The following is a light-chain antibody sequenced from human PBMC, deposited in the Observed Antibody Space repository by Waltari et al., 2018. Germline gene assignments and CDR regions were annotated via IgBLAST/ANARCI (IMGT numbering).Light chain of an antibody. Sequence: KMTQSPDTLSASVGDRVTITCRASENIDSRLAWYQQKPGKAPQLLHYGASNLENGVPLRFMGSGSGTEFTLTISSLQTDDYATYHCQQYMNYFKTFGQGTKVEI. CDR3: QQYMNYFKT. CDR2: GAS. CDR1: ENIDSR. V-gene: IGKV1-5*03. J-gene: IGKJ1*01.